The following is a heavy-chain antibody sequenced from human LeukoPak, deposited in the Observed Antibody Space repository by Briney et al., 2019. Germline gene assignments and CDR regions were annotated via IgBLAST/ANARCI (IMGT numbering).Heavy chain of an antibody. J-gene: IGHJ4*02. D-gene: IGHD6-6*01. CDR2: IYYSGST. V-gene: IGHV4-59*01. Sequence: SETLSLTCTVSGGSISGYYWSWIRQPPGKGLEWIGYIYYSGSTNYNPSLKSRVTISLDTSKNQFSLKLSSVTAADTAAYYCARGRGQLAPLDYWGQGTLVTVSS. CDR1: GGSISGYY. CDR3: ARGRGQLAPLDY.